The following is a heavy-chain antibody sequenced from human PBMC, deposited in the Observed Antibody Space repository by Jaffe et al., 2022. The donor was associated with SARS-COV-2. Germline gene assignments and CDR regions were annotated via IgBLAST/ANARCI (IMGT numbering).Heavy chain of an antibody. CDR3: ARDDPLYRIGWHDSL. Sequence: EVQLVESGGGLVQPGGSLRLSCAASGFTVSSHYMSWVRQAPGKGLEWLSVIYIGGNTYSADSVRGRFTISRDSPKNTVYLQMNSLRTEDTAIYYCARDDPLYRIGWHDSLWGQGTLVTVSS. D-gene: IGHD6-25*01. CDR2: IYIGGNT. CDR1: GFTVSSHY. V-gene: IGHV3-66*02. J-gene: IGHJ4*02.